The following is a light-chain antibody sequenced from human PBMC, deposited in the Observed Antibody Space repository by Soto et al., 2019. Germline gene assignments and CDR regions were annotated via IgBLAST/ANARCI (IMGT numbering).Light chain of an antibody. J-gene: IGKJ1*01. CDR3: QQSHSIPWT. CDR1: QSISSN. V-gene: IGKV1-39*01. CDR2: AAS. Sequence: DIQITQSPSSLSSSVGDRVAITCLSSQSISSNLNWYQQKPGKAPKLLIYAASNLQSGVPSTFSGSGSGTDFTLTISSLQPEDFATYYCQQSHSIPWTFGQGTKVDIK.